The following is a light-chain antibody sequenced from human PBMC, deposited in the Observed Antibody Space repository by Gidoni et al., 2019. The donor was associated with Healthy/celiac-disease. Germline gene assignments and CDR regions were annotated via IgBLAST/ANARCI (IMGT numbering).Light chain of an antibody. CDR3: QKYNSAPRIT. CDR2: AAS. CDR1: PGISNY. V-gene: IGKV1-27*01. Sequence: DIQMTQSPSSLSASVGDRVTITCRASPGISNYLAWYQQKPGKVPKLLIYAASTLQSGVPSRFSGSGSGTDFTLTISSLQPEDVATYYCQKYNSAPRITFGQGTRLEIK. J-gene: IGKJ5*01.